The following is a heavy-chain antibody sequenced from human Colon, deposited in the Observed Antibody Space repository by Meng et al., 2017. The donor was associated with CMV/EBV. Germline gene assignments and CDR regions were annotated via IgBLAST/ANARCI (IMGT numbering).Heavy chain of an antibody. D-gene: IGHD1-26*01. Sequence: QVQLVESGGGVVQPGGSLRLSCAASGFLFTSYDMHWVRQVPDKGLEWLAFIRYDGTIKYYRDSVKGRFTISRDNSKLTLYLQMNSLTVEDTAVYYCAKIAGNSDYWGQGTLVTVS. CDR3: AKIAGNSDY. J-gene: IGHJ4*02. CDR2: IRYDGTIK. V-gene: IGHV3-30*02. CDR1: GFLFTSYD.